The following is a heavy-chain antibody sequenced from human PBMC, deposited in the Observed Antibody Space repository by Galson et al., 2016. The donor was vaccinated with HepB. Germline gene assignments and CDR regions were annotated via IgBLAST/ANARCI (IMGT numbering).Heavy chain of an antibody. CDR2: INPYSGGT. CDR1: GYTFTHFY. CDR3: VRASGNPLGTLGFDY. Sequence: SVKVSCKASGYTFTHFYMHWVRQAPGQGFEWLGWINPYSGGTNYAQKFQGWVTMTRDTSITTAYMELSRLRADDTAVYYCVRASGNPLGTLGFDYWGQGALVTVSS. V-gene: IGHV1-2*04. J-gene: IGHJ4*02. D-gene: IGHD7-27*01.